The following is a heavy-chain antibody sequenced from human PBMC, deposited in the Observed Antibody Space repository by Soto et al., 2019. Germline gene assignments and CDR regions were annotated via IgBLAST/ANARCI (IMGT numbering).Heavy chain of an antibody. D-gene: IGHD1-1*01. CDR1: GYSFTSYW. J-gene: IGHJ6*02. CDR2: IYPGDSDT. Sequence: PGESLKISCKGSGYSFTSYWIGWVRQMPGKGLEWMGIIYPGDSDTRYSPSFQGQVTISADKSISTAYLQWSSLKASDTAMYYCAREPELQTYYYGMDVWGQGTTVTVSS. V-gene: IGHV5-51*01. CDR3: AREPELQTYYYGMDV.